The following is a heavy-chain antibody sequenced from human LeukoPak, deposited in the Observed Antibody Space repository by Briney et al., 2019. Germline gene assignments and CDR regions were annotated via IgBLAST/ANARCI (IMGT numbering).Heavy chain of an antibody. CDR1: GDYINNYY. CDR2: IFHFGSP. CDR3: ARVLQGTSRRWFDP. V-gene: IGHV4-59*12. D-gene: IGHD2-2*01. J-gene: IGHJ5*02. Sequence: KTSETLSLTCTVSGDYINNYYWNWIRQSPGKGLEWIGYIFHFGSPHYSPSLRSRVTISVDRSKNQFSLKLSSVTAADTAVYYCARVLQGTSRRWFDPWGQGTLVTVSS.